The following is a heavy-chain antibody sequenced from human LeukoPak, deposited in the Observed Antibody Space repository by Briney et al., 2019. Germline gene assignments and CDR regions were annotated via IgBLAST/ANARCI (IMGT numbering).Heavy chain of an antibody. CDR3: ARERDGRFFDY. D-gene: IGHD5-24*01. CDR1: GLIFRSYW. Sequence: GGSLRLSCAVSGLIFRSYWMSWVRQAPGKGLEWVANTNQDGSEKCFVDSVKGRFTISRDNAKNSLHLQMNTLRAEDTAVYYCARERDGRFFDYWGQGTLVTVSS. J-gene: IGHJ4*02. V-gene: IGHV3-7*01. CDR2: TNQDGSEK.